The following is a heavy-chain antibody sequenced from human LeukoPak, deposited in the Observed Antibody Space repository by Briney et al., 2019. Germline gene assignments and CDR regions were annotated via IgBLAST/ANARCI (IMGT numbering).Heavy chain of an antibody. CDR3: AKRRSPMVRGVNVDY. J-gene: IGHJ4*02. V-gene: IGHV3-23*01. CDR2: ISSTGGTT. D-gene: IGHD3-10*01. Sequence: GGSLRLFCAASEITFSIYGMSWVRHAPEKGLEWVSSISSTGGTTYYADSVKGRFTISRDNSKNTLYLQMNSLRAEDTAVYYCAKRRSPMVRGVNVDYWGQGTLVTVSS. CDR1: EITFSIYG.